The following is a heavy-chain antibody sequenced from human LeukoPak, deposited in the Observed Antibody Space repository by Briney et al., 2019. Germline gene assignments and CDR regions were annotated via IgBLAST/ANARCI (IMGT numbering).Heavy chain of an antibody. Sequence: GGSLRLSCTASGFTFGDYAMSWFRQAPGKGLEWVGFIRSKAYGGTTEYAASVKGRFTISRDDSKSIAYLQMNSLKTEDTAVYYCTSFGQGIGENAFDIWGQGTMVTVSS. CDR1: GFTFGDYA. D-gene: IGHD2-21*01. V-gene: IGHV3-49*03. J-gene: IGHJ3*02. CDR3: TSFGQGIGENAFDI. CDR2: IRSKAYGGTT.